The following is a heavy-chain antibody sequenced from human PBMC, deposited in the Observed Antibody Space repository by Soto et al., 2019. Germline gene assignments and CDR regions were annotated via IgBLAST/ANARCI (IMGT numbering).Heavy chain of an antibody. J-gene: IGHJ6*03. CDR2: IYPGDSDT. V-gene: IGHV5-51*01. Sequence: GESLKISCKGSGYSFTSYWIGWVRQMPGKGLEWMGIIYPGDSDTRYSPSFQGQVTISADKSISTAYLQWSSLKASDTAMYYYARHFSNRITIFGVVPQRHYYYYMDVWGKGTTVTVSS. CDR1: GYSFTSYW. D-gene: IGHD3-3*01. CDR3: ARHFSNRITIFGVVPQRHYYYYMDV.